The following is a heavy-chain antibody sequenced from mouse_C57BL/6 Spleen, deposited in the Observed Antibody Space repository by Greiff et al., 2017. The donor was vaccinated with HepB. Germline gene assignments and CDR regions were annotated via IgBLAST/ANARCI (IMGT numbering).Heavy chain of an antibody. CDR2: IHPNSGST. CDR3: ARKSHYYGSSDYAMDY. CDR1: GYTFTSYW. J-gene: IGHJ4*01. D-gene: IGHD1-1*01. V-gene: IGHV1-64*01. Sequence: QVQLQQSGAELVKPGASVKLSCKASGYTFTSYWMHWVKQRPGQGLEWIGMIHPNSGSTNYNEKFKSKATLTVDKSSSTAYMQLSSLTSEDSAVYYCARKSHYYGSSDYAMDYWGQGTSVTVSS.